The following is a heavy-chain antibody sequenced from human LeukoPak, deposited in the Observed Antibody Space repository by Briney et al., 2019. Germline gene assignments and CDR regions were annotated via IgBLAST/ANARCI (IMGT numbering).Heavy chain of an antibody. D-gene: IGHD3-3*01. J-gene: IGHJ5*02. CDR1: AGSISSYY. Sequence: PSETLSLTCTVSAGSISSYYWTWIRQPPGKGLEWIGYIYYSGSTNYNPSLKSRVAISLDTSKNQFSLKLSSVTAADTAVYYCARGRAYYDFWSGYGKHLSWFDPWGQGTLVTVSS. V-gene: IGHV4-59*12. CDR3: ARGRAYYDFWSGYGKHLSWFDP. CDR2: IYYSGST.